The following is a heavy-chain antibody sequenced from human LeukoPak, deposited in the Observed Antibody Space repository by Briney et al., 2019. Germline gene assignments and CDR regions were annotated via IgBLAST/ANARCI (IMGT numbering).Heavy chain of an antibody. V-gene: IGHV1-18*01. CDR1: GYTFTSYG. J-gene: IGHJ4*02. CDR2: ISAYNGNT. Sequence: WASVKVSCKASGYTFTSYGISWVRQAPGQGLEWMGWISAYNGNTNYAQKLQGRVTMTTDTSTSTAYMELRSLRSDDTVVYYCARDGRGYYDSSGLDYWGQGTLVTVSS. CDR3: ARDGRGYYDSSGLDY. D-gene: IGHD3-22*01.